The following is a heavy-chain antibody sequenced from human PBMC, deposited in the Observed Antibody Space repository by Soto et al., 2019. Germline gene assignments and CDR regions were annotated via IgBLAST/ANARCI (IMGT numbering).Heavy chain of an antibody. J-gene: IGHJ4*02. CDR1: GFTFSSYG. Sequence: QVQLVESGGGVVQPGRSLRLSCAASGFTFSSYGMHWVRQAPGKGLEWVAVISYDGSNKYYADSVKGRFTISRDNSKNTLYLQMNSLRGEDTAVYYCALSSRSGWYFDYWGQGTLFTVSS. CDR2: ISYDGSNK. CDR3: ALSSRSGWYFDY. V-gene: IGHV3-30*03. D-gene: IGHD3-16*02.